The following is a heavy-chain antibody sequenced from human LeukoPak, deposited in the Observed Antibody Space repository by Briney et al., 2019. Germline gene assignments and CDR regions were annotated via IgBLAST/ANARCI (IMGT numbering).Heavy chain of an antibody. Sequence: GASVKVSCKASGYTFTSYYMHWVRQAPGQGLEWMAIINPSGGSTSYAQKFQGRVTMTRDTSTSTAYMELSSLRSEDTAVYYCARDLQQQLVLDYWGQGTLVTVSS. V-gene: IGHV1-46*01. CDR1: GYTFTSYY. CDR3: ARDLQQQLVLDY. CDR2: INPSGGST. D-gene: IGHD6-13*01. J-gene: IGHJ4*02.